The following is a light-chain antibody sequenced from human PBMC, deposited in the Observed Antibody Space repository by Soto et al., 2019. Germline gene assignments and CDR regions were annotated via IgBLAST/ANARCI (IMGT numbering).Light chain of an antibody. CDR3: QHYNSYSSWT. V-gene: IGKV1-5*01. J-gene: IGKJ1*01. Sequence: DIQMTQSPSTLSASVGDRVTITCRASQRVGRWLAWYQQKPGKAPKLLISDASSLETGGPSRLSGSGSGTEFVLTITILHPDHFASYYCQHYNSYSSWTFGQGTKVDI. CDR1: QRVGRW. CDR2: DAS.